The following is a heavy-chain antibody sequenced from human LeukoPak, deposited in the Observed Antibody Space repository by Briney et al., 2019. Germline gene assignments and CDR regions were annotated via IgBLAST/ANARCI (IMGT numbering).Heavy chain of an antibody. Sequence: SETLSLTCTVSGGSISSSSYYWGWIRQPPGKGLEWIGSIYYSGSTYYNPSLKSRVTISVDTSKNQFSLKLSSVTAADTAVYYCARRRGSGSADYWGQGTLVTVSS. J-gene: IGHJ4*02. CDR1: GGSISSSSYY. CDR2: IYYSGST. CDR3: ARRRGSGSADY. V-gene: IGHV4-39*01. D-gene: IGHD6-19*01.